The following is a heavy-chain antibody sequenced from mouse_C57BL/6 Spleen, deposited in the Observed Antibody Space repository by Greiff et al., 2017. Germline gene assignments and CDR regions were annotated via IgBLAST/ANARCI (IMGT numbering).Heavy chain of an antibody. CDR2: IWGVGST. CDR1: GFSLTSYG. J-gene: IGHJ3*01. V-gene: IGHV2-6*01. Sequence: VQLQQSGPGLVAPSQSLSITCPVSGFSLTSYGVDWVRQSPGKGLEWLGVIWGVGSTNYNSALKSRLSISKDNSKSQVFLKMNSLQTDDTAMYCCALLGSSWWFAYWGQGALVTVSA. D-gene: IGHD1-1*01. CDR3: ALLGSSWWFAY.